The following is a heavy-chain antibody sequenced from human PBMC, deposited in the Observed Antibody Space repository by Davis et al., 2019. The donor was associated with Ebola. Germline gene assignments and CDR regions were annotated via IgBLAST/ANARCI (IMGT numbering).Heavy chain of an antibody. CDR2: INQDDSDK. CDR3: ARVLSGTSYNFMDV. CDR1: GFTFSSYW. J-gene: IGHJ6*03. D-gene: IGHD2-2*01. V-gene: IGHV3-7*03. Sequence: GESLKISCAASGFTFSSYWMSWVRQAPGKVLEWVANINQDDSDKYYVDSVKGRFTIPRDNAKNSLCLQMNSLRAEDTAVYYCARVLSGTSYNFMDVWGKGTTVTVSS.